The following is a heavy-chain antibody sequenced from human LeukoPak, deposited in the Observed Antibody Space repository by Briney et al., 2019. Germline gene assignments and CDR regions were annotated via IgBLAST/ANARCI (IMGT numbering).Heavy chain of an antibody. CDR2: ISTAGTSI. V-gene: IGHV3-48*02. J-gene: IGHJ4*02. D-gene: IGHD3-10*01. Sequence: GGSLRLSCAASGFTFSGYHINWVRQAPGKGLEWISYISTAGTSIHYADSVRGRFAISRDNAKSSLYLQMNSLRDEDTAVYYCARDPVRRDSYWGQGTLVTVSS. CDR3: ARDPVRRDSY. CDR1: GFTFSGYH.